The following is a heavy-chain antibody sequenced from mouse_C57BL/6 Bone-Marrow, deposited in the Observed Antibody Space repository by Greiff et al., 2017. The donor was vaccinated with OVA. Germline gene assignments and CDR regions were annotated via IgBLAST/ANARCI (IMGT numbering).Heavy chain of an antibody. CDR2: IDPSDSET. CDR1: GYTFTSYW. J-gene: IGHJ2*01. V-gene: IGHV1-52*01. Sequence: VQLQQPGAELVRPGSPVKLSCKASGYTFTSYWMPWVKQRPIQGLEWIGNIDPSDSETHYNQKFKDKATLTVDKSSSPAYMQLSILTSEDAAVYYCARDYGGDYWGQGTALTVSS. D-gene: IGHD1-1*01. CDR3: ARDYGGDY.